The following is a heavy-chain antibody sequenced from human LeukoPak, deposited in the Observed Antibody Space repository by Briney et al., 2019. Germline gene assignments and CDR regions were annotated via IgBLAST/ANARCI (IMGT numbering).Heavy chain of an antibody. D-gene: IGHD2-2*01. Sequence: SETLSLTCTVSGGSISSYYWSWIRQPPGKGLEWIGSIYHSGSTYYNPSLKSRVTISVDTSKNQFSLKLSSVTAADTAVYYCAREPSRFLICSTSCSGFDPWGQGTLVTVSS. V-gene: IGHV4-59*12. J-gene: IGHJ5*02. CDR1: GGSISSYY. CDR3: AREPSRFLICSTSCSGFDP. CDR2: IYHSGST.